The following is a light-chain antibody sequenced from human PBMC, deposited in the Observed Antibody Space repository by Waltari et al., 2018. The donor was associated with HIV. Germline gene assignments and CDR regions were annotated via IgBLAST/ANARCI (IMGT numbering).Light chain of an antibody. Sequence: QSALTQPPSVSGSPGQSVTISCTGTSSDAGSYNRVSWYQQPPGTAPKLMLYEVKNRPSGVPDRFSGSKSGNTASLTISGLQAEDEADYYCSSYTSSTVVFGGGTKLTVL. CDR3: SSYTSSTVV. CDR1: SSDAGSYNR. V-gene: IGLV2-18*02. J-gene: IGLJ2*01. CDR2: EVK.